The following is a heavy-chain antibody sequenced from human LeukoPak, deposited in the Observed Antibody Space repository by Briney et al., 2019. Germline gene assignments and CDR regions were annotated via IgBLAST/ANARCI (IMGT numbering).Heavy chain of an antibody. CDR3: AAERATVTTSPNAFDI. V-gene: IGHV1-18*01. J-gene: IGHJ3*02. Sequence: ASVKVSCKASGYTFTSYGISWVRQAPGQGLEWMGWISAYNGNTNYAQKLQGRVTMTTDTSTSTAYMELRSLRSDDTAVYYCAAERATVTTSPNAFDIWGQGTMVTVSS. CDR2: ISAYNGNT. CDR1: GYTFTSYG. D-gene: IGHD4-17*01.